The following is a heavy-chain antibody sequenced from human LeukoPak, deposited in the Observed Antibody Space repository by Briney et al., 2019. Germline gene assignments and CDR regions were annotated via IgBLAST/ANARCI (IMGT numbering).Heavy chain of an antibody. J-gene: IGHJ4*02. D-gene: IGHD5-12*01. Sequence: SETLSLTCTVSGGSISSYYWSWIRQPPGKGLEWIGYIYYSGSTNYHPSLKSRVTISVDTSKNQFSLKLSSVTAADTAVYYYARFSGYDHFDYWGQGTLVTVSS. CDR3: ARFSGYDHFDY. V-gene: IGHV4-59*01. CDR2: IYYSGST. CDR1: GGSISSYY.